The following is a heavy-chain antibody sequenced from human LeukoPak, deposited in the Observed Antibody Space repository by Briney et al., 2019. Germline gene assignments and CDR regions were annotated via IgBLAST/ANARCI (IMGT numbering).Heavy chain of an antibody. D-gene: IGHD3-22*01. CDR3: ATYYYDSGSYFDY. Sequence: PSETLSLTCTVSGGSISSGDYYWSWIRQPPGKGLEWIGYIYYSGSTYYNPSLKSRVTISVDTSKNQFSLKLSSVTAADTAVYYCATYYYDSGSYFDYWGQGTLVTVSS. CDR2: IYYSGST. V-gene: IGHV4-30-4*08. CDR1: GGSISSGDYY. J-gene: IGHJ4*02.